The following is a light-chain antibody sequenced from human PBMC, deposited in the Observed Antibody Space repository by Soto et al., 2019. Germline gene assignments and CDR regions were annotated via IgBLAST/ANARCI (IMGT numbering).Light chain of an antibody. J-gene: IGKJ3*01. CDR2: AAS. Sequence: DIVMTQSPSSLSASVGDRVTITCRASQSISSYLNWYQQKPGKAPKFLIYAASSLQSGVPSRFSGSGSGTDFTLTISSLQPEDFATYYCQQSYNTPLTFGPGTKVDIK. V-gene: IGKV1-39*01. CDR3: QQSYNTPLT. CDR1: QSISSY.